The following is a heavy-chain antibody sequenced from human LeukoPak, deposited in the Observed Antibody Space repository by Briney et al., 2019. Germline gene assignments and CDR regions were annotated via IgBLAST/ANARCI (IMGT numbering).Heavy chain of an antibody. Sequence: GGSLRLSCAASGFTVSSNYMSWVRQAPGKGLEWVAVISNDGSHKYYADSVEGRFTISRDNSKNTLYMQMNSLRAEDTAVYYCVRSSGDCCRWGQGTLVTVSS. CDR1: GFTVSSNY. J-gene: IGHJ4*02. V-gene: IGHV3-30*03. D-gene: IGHD2-21*02. CDR2: ISNDGSHK. CDR3: VRSSGDCCR.